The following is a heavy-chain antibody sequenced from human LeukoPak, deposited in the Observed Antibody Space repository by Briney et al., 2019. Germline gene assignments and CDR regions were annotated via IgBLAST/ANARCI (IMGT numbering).Heavy chain of an antibody. CDR2: INSDGSST. Sequence: GGSLRLSCAASGFTFSSYWMHWVRQAPGKGLVWVSRINSDGSSTSYADSVKGRFTISRDNSKNTLYLQMNSLRVEDTAVYYCARDLWEGPTYFGMDVWGQGTTVAVSS. V-gene: IGHV3-74*01. D-gene: IGHD1-26*01. J-gene: IGHJ6*02. CDR1: GFTFSSYW. CDR3: ARDLWEGPTYFGMDV.